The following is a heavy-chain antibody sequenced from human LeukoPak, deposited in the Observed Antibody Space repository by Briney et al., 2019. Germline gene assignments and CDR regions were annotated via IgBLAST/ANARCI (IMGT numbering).Heavy chain of an antibody. V-gene: IGHV3-48*03. CDR3: ASLPYCSGGTCYDY. CDR1: GFTFRSFE. CDR2: ISGSGNTI. J-gene: IGHJ4*02. Sequence: GGSLRLSCAASGFTFRSFEMNWVRQAPGQGLEWVSYISGSGNTIHDADSVKGRFAISRDNAKNSLYLQMNSLRAEDTAVYYCASLPYCSGGTCYDYCGQGTLVTVSS. D-gene: IGHD2-15*01.